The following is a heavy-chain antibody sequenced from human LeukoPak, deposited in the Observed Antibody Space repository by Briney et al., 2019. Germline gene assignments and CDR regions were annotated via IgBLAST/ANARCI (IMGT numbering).Heavy chain of an antibody. Sequence: GGSLRLSCAASGFTVSSNYMSWVRQAPGKGLEWVSVIYSGGSTYYADSVKGRFTISRDNSKNTLYLQMNSLRSEDTAVYYCARDYGDYGYYYYGMDVWGQGTTVTVSS. J-gene: IGHJ6*02. D-gene: IGHD4-17*01. CDR3: ARDYGDYGYYYYGMDV. CDR2: IYSGGST. V-gene: IGHV3-53*05. CDR1: GFTVSSNY.